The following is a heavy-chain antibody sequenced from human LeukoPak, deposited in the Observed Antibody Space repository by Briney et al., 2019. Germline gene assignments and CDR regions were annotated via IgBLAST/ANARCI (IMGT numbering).Heavy chain of an antibody. Sequence: GGSLRLSCAASGFTFSNYNMNWVRQTPGKGLEWVSSITRGSIYTFYADSVKGRFTISRDNAKNSLFLQMNSLRAEDTAVYYCARDRPVIRYFDVWGRGTLVAVSS. CDR3: ARDRPVIRYFDV. V-gene: IGHV3-21*01. CDR1: GFTFSNYN. D-gene: IGHD2-21*01. CDR2: ITRGSIYT. J-gene: IGHJ2*01.